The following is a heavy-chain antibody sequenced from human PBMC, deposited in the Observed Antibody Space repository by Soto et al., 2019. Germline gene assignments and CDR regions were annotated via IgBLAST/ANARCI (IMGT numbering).Heavy chain of an antibody. J-gene: IGHJ6*02. CDR1: GFTFHDYA. CDR2: ISWDGDSV. D-gene: IGHD6-6*01. CDR3: AAARLDYYYGMDV. Sequence: EVQLVESGGGLVQPGRSLRLSCAASGFTFHDYAMHWVRQAPGKGLEWVSGISWDGDSVDYADSVKGRFTISRDNAENSLYLHMNSLRREDTACYYWAAARLDYYYGMDVWGQGTTVTVSS. V-gene: IGHV3-9*01.